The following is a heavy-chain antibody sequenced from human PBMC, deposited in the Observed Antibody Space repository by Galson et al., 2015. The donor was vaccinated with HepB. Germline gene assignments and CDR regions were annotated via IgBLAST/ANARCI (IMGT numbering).Heavy chain of an antibody. CDR3: AKDLAFGGDIVHGLAY. J-gene: IGHJ4*02. CDR2: FSGSGGAT. CDR1: GFTFSSYA. Sequence: SLRLSCAASGFTFSSYAMSWVRQAPGKGLEWVSSFSGSGGATYYADAVKGRFTISRDTPKNMLYLQMNSLRAEDTAVYFCAKDLAFGGDIVHGLAYWGQGALVTVSS. D-gene: IGHD3-16*02. V-gene: IGHV3-23*01.